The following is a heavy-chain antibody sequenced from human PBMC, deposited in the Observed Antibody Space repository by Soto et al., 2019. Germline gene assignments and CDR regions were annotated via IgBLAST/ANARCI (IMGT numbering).Heavy chain of an antibody. D-gene: IGHD1-26*01. Sequence: GESLKISCKGSGYSFTSYWFGWVRQMPGKGLEWMGIIYPGDPGTRYSPSFQGQVTISADKSISTAYLQWSSLKASDTAMYYCATAIVGATSDAFDIWGQGTMVTVSS. V-gene: IGHV5-51*01. CDR3: ATAIVGATSDAFDI. J-gene: IGHJ3*02. CDR2: IYPGDPGT. CDR1: GYSFTSYW.